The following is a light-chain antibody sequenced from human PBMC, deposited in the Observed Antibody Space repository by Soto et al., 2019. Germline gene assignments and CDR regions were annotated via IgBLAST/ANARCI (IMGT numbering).Light chain of an antibody. V-gene: IGLV1-44*01. CDR3: CSYAGSNTLV. Sequence: QAVLTQPPSASGTPGQRVTISCSGSRSNIGSNLVNWYQQLPGTAPKLLMYNNNQRPSGVPDRFSGSTSGNTASLTISGLQAEDDAFYYCCSYAGSNTLVFGGGTKLTVL. J-gene: IGLJ2*01. CDR2: NNN. CDR1: RSNIGSNL.